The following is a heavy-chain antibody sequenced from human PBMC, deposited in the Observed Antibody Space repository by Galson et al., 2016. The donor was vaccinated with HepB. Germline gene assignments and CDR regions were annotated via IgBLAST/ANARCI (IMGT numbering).Heavy chain of an antibody. V-gene: IGHV3-53*01. CDR2: IYSGGST. D-gene: IGHD3-16*02. J-gene: IGHJ4*02. CDR1: GITVTNAW. CDR3: ARVQTFYDYTWGTSRPRYFDY. Sequence: SLRLSCAASGITVTNAWMTWVRQAPGKGLEWVSLIYSGGSTYYADSVRGRFTISRDISKNTLFLEMLNLRAEDTAVYYCARVQTFYDYTWGTSRPRYFDYWGQGTLVTVSS.